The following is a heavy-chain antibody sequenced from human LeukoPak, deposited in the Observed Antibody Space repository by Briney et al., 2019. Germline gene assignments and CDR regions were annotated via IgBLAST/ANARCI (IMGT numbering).Heavy chain of an antibody. D-gene: IGHD2-8*01. J-gene: IGHJ4*02. CDR2: ISYDGSNK. CDR1: GFTFSSYG. CDR3: ARAGLYAGPGLDF. Sequence: GGSLRLSCAASGFTFSSYGMHWVRQAPGKGLEWVAVISYDGSNKYYADSVKGRFTISRDNAKNSMFLQMNSLRAEDTAVYYCARAGLYAGPGLDFWGQGTLVTVSS. V-gene: IGHV3-30*03.